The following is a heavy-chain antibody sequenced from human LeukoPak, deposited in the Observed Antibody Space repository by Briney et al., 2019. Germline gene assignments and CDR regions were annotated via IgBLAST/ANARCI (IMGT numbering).Heavy chain of an antibody. Sequence: SETLSLTCAVSGGSMRNYYWSWIRQPPGKGLEWIGYAYDSGSSSYNPSLRSRVSISIDTSKNQFSLNLSSVTAADTAVYYCARGWASSWYYFDFWGQGTLVTVSS. D-gene: IGHD2-2*01. J-gene: IGHJ4*02. CDR1: GGSMRNYY. V-gene: IGHV4-59*01. CDR3: ARGWASSWYYFDF. CDR2: AYDSGSS.